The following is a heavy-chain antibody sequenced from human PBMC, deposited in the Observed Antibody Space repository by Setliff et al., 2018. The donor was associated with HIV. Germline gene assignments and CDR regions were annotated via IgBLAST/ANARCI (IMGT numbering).Heavy chain of an antibody. D-gene: IGHD3-22*01. CDR2: IGTGGDT. CDR1: GFIFSSHD. V-gene: IGHV3-13*01. Sequence: GSLRLSCEASGFIFSSHDFHWVRQAAGKGLEWVSAIGTGGDTYYVDSVKGRFTISRDNSKITLYLQMNSLRAEDTAVYYCATSSIYYDSSGYGGDDAFDIWGQGTVVTVSS. J-gene: IGHJ3*02. CDR3: ATSSIYYDSSGYGGDDAFDI.